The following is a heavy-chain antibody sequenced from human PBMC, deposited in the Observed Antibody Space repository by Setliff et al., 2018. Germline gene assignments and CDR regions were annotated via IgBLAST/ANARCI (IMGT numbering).Heavy chain of an antibody. V-gene: IGHV4-39*01. CDR1: GDSISSSSYY. CDR2: INYSGIT. J-gene: IGHJ3*02. Sequence: PSETLSLTCSVSGDSISSSSYYWGWIRQPPGKGLEWIGGINYSGITYYSPSLKSRVIVSVDTSKNQFSLKLSSVTAADTAVYYCARLPGYCNGGNCYGYYTFDIWGQGTMVTVS. D-gene: IGHD2-15*01. CDR3: ARLPGYCNGGNCYGYYTFDI.